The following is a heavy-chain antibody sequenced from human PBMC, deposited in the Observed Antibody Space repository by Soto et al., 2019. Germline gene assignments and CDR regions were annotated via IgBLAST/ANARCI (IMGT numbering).Heavy chain of an antibody. CDR1: GFTFTSPW. CDR3: IREGYWSLDC. J-gene: IGHJ4*02. CDR2: LNGDGSDP. V-gene: IGHV3-74*03. D-gene: IGHD1-1*01. Sequence: EVQLVESGGGLVQPGGSLILSCAASGFTFTSPWMHWVRQAPGKGLEWVSRLNGDGSDPQYAGYAKRRLTISRDNAKNTLYLQMNSLRAEDTAVYYCIREGYWSLDCWGQGTLVTVSS.